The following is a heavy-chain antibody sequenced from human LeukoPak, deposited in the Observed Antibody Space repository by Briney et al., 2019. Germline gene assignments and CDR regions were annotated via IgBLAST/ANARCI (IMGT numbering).Heavy chain of an antibody. Sequence: ASVKVSCKASEYTFTGYYMHWVRQAPGQGLEWMGWINPNSGGTNYAQKFQGRVTMTRDTSISTAYMELSRLRSDDTAVYYCARAWGKSWLQFGGFGYWGQGTLVTVSS. CDR3: ARAWGKSWLQFGGFGY. J-gene: IGHJ4*02. CDR1: EYTFTGYY. V-gene: IGHV1-2*02. CDR2: INPNSGGT. D-gene: IGHD5-24*01.